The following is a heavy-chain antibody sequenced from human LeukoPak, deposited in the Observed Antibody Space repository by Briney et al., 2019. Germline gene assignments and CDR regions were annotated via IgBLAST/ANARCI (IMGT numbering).Heavy chain of an antibody. Sequence: SVKVSCKASGGTFSSYAISWVRQAPGQGLEWMGGIIPIFGTANYAQKFQGRVTITTDESTSTAYMELSSLRSEDTAVYYCATEQWLDPFAPGYYFDYWGQGTLVTVSS. D-gene: IGHD6-19*01. V-gene: IGHV1-69*05. CDR3: ATEQWLDPFAPGYYFDY. J-gene: IGHJ4*02. CDR1: GGTFSSYA. CDR2: IIPIFGTA.